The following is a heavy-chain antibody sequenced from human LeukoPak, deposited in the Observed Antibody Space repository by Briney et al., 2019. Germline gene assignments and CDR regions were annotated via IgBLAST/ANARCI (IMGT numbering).Heavy chain of an antibody. CDR1: GGSISSSSYY. J-gene: IGHJ4*02. CDR3: ARRSRGKSSSSFDY. CDR2: IYYSGST. V-gene: IGHV4-39*01. Sequence: PSETLSLTCTVSGGSISSSSYYWGWIRQPPGKGLEWIGSIYYSGSTYYNPSLKSRVTISVDTSKNQFSLKLSSVTAADTAVYYCARRSRGKSSSSFDYWGQGTLVTVSS. D-gene: IGHD2-2*01.